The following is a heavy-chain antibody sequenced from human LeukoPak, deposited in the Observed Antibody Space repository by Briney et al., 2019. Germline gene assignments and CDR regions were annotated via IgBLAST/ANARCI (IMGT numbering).Heavy chain of an antibody. CDR1: GASVSSGDYY. V-gene: IGHV4-30-4*01. J-gene: IGHJ4*02. Sequence: SETLSLTCTVSGASVSSGDYYWSWIRQPPGKGLEWIGYICHSGSTYYNPSLRSRVSISVDTAKNQFSLKLTSVTAADTAVYYCASIVVEDAAIDYWGQGTLVTVSS. CDR2: ICHSGST. D-gene: IGHD2-15*01. CDR3: ASIVVEDAAIDY.